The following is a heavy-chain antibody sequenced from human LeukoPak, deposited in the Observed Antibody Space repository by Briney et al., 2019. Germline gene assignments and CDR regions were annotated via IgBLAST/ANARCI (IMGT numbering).Heavy chain of an antibody. CDR3: AKPTTMVYQHDAFDI. J-gene: IGHJ3*02. V-gene: IGHV3-30*18. D-gene: IGHD6-13*01. Sequence: PGRSLRLSCAASGFTFSSYGMHWVRQAPGKGLEWVAVISYDGSNKYYADSVKGRFTISRDNSKNTLYLQMNSLRAEDTAIYYCAKPTTMVYQHDAFDIWGQGTLVTVSS. CDR2: ISYDGSNK. CDR1: GFTFSSYG.